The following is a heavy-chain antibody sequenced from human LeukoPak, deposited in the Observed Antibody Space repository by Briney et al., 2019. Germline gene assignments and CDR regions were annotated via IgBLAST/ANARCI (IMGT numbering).Heavy chain of an antibody. CDR2: LDHGDGET. CDR3: AKEGGLGSFDY. Sequence: ASVKVSCKVSGYALTELSIHWVRQAPGKGLEWMGGLDHGDGETFYAQKFQGRVIMTEDTSTNTAHMELSSLRSEDTAVYFCAKEGGLGSFDYWGLGTLVTVPS. J-gene: IGHJ4*02. CDR1: GYALTELS. D-gene: IGHD3-10*01. V-gene: IGHV1-24*01.